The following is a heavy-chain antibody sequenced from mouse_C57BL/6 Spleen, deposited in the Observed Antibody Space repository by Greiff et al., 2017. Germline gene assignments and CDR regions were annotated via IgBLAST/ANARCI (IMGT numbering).Heavy chain of an antibody. J-gene: IGHJ2*01. CDR3: ARSPDYGSSPYFDY. CDR1: GFTFSSYA. Sequence: EVMLVESGGGLVKPGGSLKLSCAASGFTFSSYAMSWVRQTPEKRLEWVATISDGGSYPYYPDNVQGRFTLSSDNAKNKLYLQMSHLKTEDTAMYYCARSPDYGSSPYFDYWGQGTTRTVSS. CDR2: ISDGGSYP. D-gene: IGHD1-1*01. V-gene: IGHV5-4*03.